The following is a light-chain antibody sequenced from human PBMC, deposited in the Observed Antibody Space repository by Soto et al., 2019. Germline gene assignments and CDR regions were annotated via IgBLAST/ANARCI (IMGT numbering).Light chain of an antibody. Sequence: DIQMTQSPSSVSASVGDTVTITCRASESISIWLAWYQQKPGKAPNLLINKASSLQSEVPSRFSGSGSGTEFTLTITSLQPDDFGVYYCQQYKSSSTFGQGTKVDNK. CDR3: QQYKSSST. CDR2: KAS. V-gene: IGKV1-5*03. CDR1: ESISIW. J-gene: IGKJ1*01.